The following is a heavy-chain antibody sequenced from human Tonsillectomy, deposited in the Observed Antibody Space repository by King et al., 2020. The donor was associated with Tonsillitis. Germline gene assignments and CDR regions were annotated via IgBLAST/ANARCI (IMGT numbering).Heavy chain of an antibody. CDR3: ATDEILSGPNKFDY. J-gene: IGHJ4*02. V-gene: IGHV1-24*01. D-gene: IGHD5-12*01. Sequence: QLVQSGAEVKKPGASVKVSCKVSGYTLSELSIHWVRQAPGKGLEWVGGFDPEDGERIYAQKFQGRVTMTEDTSTDTAYMELSSLRSEDTAGYYCATDEILSGPNKFDYWGQGTLVSVSS. CDR2: FDPEDGER. CDR1: GYTLSELS.